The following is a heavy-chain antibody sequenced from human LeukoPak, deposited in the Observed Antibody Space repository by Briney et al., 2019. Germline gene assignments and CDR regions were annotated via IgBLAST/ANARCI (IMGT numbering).Heavy chain of an antibody. CDR1: GFTLNTYS. V-gene: IGHV3-21*06. J-gene: IGHJ4*02. CDR3: LRGDRRDY. Sequence: GGSLRLSCEASGFTLNTYSMNWARQAPGKGLEWVSSIDSSGGYMFYADSVKGRFIISRDNAKDSLYLQMNSLRVEDTAVCYCLRGDRRDYWGQGTLVTVSS. CDR2: IDSSGGYM.